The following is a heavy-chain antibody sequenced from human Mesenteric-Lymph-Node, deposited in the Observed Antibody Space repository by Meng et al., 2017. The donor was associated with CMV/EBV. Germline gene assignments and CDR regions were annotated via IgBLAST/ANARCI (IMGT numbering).Heavy chain of an antibody. Sequence: GGSLRLSCAASGFTFSSYAMNWVRQAPGKGLEWISVFYISGRSTYYADSVKGRFTISRDKSKNMVYLQMNSLRVEDTAVYYCAKDRGGSDDAYDVWGQGATVTVSS. CDR1: GFTFSSYA. J-gene: IGHJ3*01. CDR2: FYISGRST. D-gene: IGHD3-16*01. CDR3: AKDRGGSDDAYDV. V-gene: IGHV3-23*03.